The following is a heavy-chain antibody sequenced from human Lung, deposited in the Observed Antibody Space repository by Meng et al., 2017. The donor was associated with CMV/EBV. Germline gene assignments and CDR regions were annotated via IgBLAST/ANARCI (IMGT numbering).Heavy chain of an antibody. CDR2: IGTVGDT. J-gene: IGHJ4*02. Sequence: GEXXKISCTASGFTFSTYDFHWVRQPTGKGLEWFSSIGTVGDTYSIGSVKGRFIISREDAKNSVYLQMNGLRDGDTGLYYCARARSPTHFDYLGQGPLVTVSS. CDR1: GFTFSTYD. CDR3: ARARSPTHFDY. V-gene: IGHV3-13*01.